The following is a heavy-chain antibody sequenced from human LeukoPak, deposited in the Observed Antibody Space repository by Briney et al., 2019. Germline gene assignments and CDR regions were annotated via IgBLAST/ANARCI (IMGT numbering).Heavy chain of an antibody. D-gene: IGHD3-22*01. J-gene: IGHJ4*02. V-gene: IGHV3-49*04. Sequence: GGSLRLSCTASEVTLGDYPLTWVRQAPGKGLEWVGFIRSRAYDGTTEYAASVRGRFTISRDDSKNIAYLQMNSLKIEDTAVYYCGYGSTGFFTLSYWGPGTLVTVSS. CDR1: EVTLGDYP. CDR2: IRSRAYDGTT. CDR3: GYGSTGFFTLSY.